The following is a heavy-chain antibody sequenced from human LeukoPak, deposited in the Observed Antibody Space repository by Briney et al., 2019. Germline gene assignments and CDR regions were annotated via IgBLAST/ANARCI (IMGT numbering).Heavy chain of an antibody. CDR3: AVVAGRSPPDY. CDR1: GFTFSTYA. J-gene: IGHJ4*02. CDR2: TSFDESNK. Sequence: GKSLRLSCSASGFTFSTYAMHWVRQAPGKGLEWVAFTSFDESNKLYADSVEGRFTISRDNSKNTLFLQMHNLSVDDTAMYYCAVVAGRSPPDYWGQGTLVTVSS. D-gene: IGHD6-19*01. V-gene: IGHV3-30-3*01.